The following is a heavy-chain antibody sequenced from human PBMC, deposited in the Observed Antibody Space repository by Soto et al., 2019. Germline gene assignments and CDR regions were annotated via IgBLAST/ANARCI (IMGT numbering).Heavy chain of an antibody. CDR2: MYYSGST. V-gene: IGHV4-39*02. CDR3: ARDQLYYNDISGRPLNAFDV. Sequence: PEETLSLTCTVSGGSISSSNYFWGWIRQPPGKGLEWIGSMYYSGSTYYNPSLKSRVTISVGTSKNQFSLKLSSVTAADTAVYYCARDQLYYNDISGRPLNAFDVCGQGTMVTVSS. D-gene: IGHD3-22*01. J-gene: IGHJ3*01. CDR1: GGSISSSNYF.